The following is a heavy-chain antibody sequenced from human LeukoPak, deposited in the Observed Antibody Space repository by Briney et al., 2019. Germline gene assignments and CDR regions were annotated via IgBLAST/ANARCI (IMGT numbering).Heavy chain of an antibody. CDR1: GGSVSSGSYY. Sequence: SETLSLTCTVSGGSVSSGSYYWSWIRQPPGKGLEWIGYIYYSGSTNYNPSLKSRVTISVDTSKNQFSLKLSSVTAADTAVYYCARTYYYDSSGYYPWGQGTLVTVSS. CDR3: ARTYYYDSSGYYP. D-gene: IGHD3-22*01. V-gene: IGHV4-61*01. J-gene: IGHJ5*02. CDR2: IYYSGST.